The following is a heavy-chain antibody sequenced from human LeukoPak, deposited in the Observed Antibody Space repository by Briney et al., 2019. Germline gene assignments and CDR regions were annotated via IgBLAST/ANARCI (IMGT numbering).Heavy chain of an antibody. V-gene: IGHV1-69*04. D-gene: IGHD6-19*01. J-gene: IGHJ4*02. CDR1: GGTFSSYA. Sequence: SVTVSCKASGGTFSSYAISWVRQAPGQGLEWMGRIRDILGTANSAQKFQGRVTITADKSTSTAYMELSSLRSEDTAVYYCAREEVAVAGSNFDYWGQGTLVTVSS. CDR3: AREEVAVAGSNFDY. CDR2: IRDILGTA.